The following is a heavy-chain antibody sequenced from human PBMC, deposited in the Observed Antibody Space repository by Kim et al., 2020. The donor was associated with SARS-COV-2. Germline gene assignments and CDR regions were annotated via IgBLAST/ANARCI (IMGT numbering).Heavy chain of an antibody. Sequence: GGSLRLSCAASGFTFSSYAMHWVRQAPGKGLEWVAVIWYDGSNKYYADSVKGRFTISRDNSKNTLYLQMNSLRAEDTAVYYCAKPLYSGSSGVDDAFDIWGQGTMVTVSS. CDR1: GFTFSSYA. J-gene: IGHJ3*02. V-gene: IGHV3-33*06. CDR3: AKPLYSGSSGVDDAFDI. CDR2: IWYDGSNK. D-gene: IGHD1-26*01.